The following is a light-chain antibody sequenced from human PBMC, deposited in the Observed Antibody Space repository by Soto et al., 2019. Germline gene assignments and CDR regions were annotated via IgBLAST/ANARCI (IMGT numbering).Light chain of an antibody. V-gene: IGKV3-20*01. CDR2: GAS. J-gene: IGKJ2*01. CDR3: QQYGTSLYT. Sequence: IVLTQSPGTLSLSPGERATLPCRASQSVSNSYLAWYQQKPGQAPRLLMYGASNRATGIPDRFSGSGSGTDFTLTISRLEPEDFAVYYCQQYGTSLYTFGHGTKLEIK. CDR1: QSVSNSY.